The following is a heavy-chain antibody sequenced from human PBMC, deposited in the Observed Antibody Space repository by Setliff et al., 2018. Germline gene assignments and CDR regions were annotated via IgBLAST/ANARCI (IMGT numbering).Heavy chain of an antibody. CDR3: ARMTGFQYIDV. CDR1: GDSISSRPFY. CDR2: IYTSWST. J-gene: IGHJ6*03. D-gene: IGHD3-3*01. Sequence: PSETLSLICTVSGDSISSRPFYWGWFRQPAGKELEWIGQIYTSWSTIYNPSLKSRVTILLDTSKNQFSLTLTSVTAADTAVYYCARMTGFQYIDVWGKGTTVTVSS. V-gene: IGHV4-61*09.